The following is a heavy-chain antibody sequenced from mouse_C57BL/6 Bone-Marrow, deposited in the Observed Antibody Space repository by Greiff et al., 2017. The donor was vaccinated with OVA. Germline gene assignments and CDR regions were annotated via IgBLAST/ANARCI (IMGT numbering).Heavy chain of an antibody. CDR2: IDPSDSYT. CDR1: GYTFTSYW. Sequence: QVQLQQPGAELVKPGASVKLSCKASGYTFTSYWMQWVKQRPGQGLEWIGEIDPSDSYTNYNQKFKGKATLTVDTSSSTAYMQLSSLTSEDSAVYYCARWGGYPSEAMDYWGQGTSVTVSS. CDR3: ARWGGYPSEAMDY. J-gene: IGHJ4*01. V-gene: IGHV1-50*01. D-gene: IGHD2-2*01.